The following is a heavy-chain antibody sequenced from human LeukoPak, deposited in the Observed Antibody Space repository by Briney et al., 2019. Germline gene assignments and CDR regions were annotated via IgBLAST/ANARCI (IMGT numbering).Heavy chain of an antibody. Sequence: SETLSRTCAVYGGSFSGYYWSWIRQPPGKGLEGIGEINHSGSTNYNPSLKSRVTISVDTSKNQFSLKLSSVTAADTAVYYCASLGRKSYCSSTSCYRYYYYYMDVWGKGTTVTVSS. V-gene: IGHV4-34*01. D-gene: IGHD2-2*01. CDR3: ASLGRKSYCSSTSCYRYYYYYMDV. CDR1: GGSFSGYY. CDR2: INHSGST. J-gene: IGHJ6*03.